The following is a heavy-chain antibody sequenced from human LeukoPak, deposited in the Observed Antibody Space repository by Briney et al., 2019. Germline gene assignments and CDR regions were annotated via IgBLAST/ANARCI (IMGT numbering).Heavy chain of an antibody. Sequence: GASVKVSCKASGYTFTSYGISWVRQAPGQGLEWMGGIIPIFGTANYAQKFQGRVTITADESTSTAYMELSSLRSEDTAVYYCARPRTYKLRFPLDYWGQGTLVTVSS. CDR3: ARPRTYKLRFPLDY. J-gene: IGHJ4*02. V-gene: IGHV1-69*13. D-gene: IGHD3-3*01. CDR1: GYTFTSYG. CDR2: IIPIFGTA.